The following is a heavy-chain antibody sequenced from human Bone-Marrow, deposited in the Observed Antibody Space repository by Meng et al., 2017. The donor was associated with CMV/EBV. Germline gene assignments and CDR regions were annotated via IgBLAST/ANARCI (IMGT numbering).Heavy chain of an antibody. V-gene: IGHV3-66*02. Sequence: EVQLVESGGGWVQPGGSLRLSCAASGFTVSTNYMTWVRQAPGKGLEWVSVIYNVDNTYYADSVKGRFTISRDNSKNTLYLQMNSLRAEDTAVYYCAREGAVTTSFDSWGQGTLVTVSS. CDR3: AREGAVTTSFDS. D-gene: IGHD4-17*01. CDR1: GFTVSTNY. CDR2: IYNVDNT. J-gene: IGHJ4*02.